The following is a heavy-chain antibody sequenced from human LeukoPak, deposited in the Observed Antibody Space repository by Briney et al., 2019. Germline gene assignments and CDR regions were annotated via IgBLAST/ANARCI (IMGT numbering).Heavy chain of an antibody. V-gene: IGHV3-30-3*01. CDR3: ARDSSSYYYYDSSGINLFDY. CDR1: GFTFSSYA. D-gene: IGHD3-22*01. J-gene: IGHJ4*02. Sequence: GRSLRLSCAASGFTFSSYAMHWVRQAPGKGLEWVAVISYDGSNKYYADSVKGRFTISRDNSKNTLYLQMNSLRAEDTAVYYCARDSSSYYYYDSSGINLFDYWGQGTLVTVSS. CDR2: ISYDGSNK.